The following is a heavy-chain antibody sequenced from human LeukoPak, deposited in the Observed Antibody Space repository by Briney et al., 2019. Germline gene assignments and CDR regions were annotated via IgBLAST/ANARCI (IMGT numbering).Heavy chain of an antibody. CDR3: AGADYGDYLYYFDY. CDR2: ISAYNGNT. D-gene: IGHD4-17*01. V-gene: IGHV1-18*01. CDR1: GYTFTSYG. Sequence: ASVKVSCKASGYTFTSYGISWVRQAPGQGLEWMGWISAYNGNTNYAQKLQGRVTMTTDTSTSTAYMELRSLRSDDTAVYYCAGADYGDYLYYFDYWGQGTLVTVSS. J-gene: IGHJ4*02.